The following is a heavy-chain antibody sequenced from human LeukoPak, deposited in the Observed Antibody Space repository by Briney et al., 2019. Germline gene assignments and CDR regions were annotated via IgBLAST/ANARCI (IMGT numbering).Heavy chain of an antibody. CDR2: INQNGTEK. Sequence: GGSLRLSCAVSGFTFSRYWMSWVRQAPGKGLEWVGNINQNGTEKYSVDSVKGRFTISRDNSKNTLYLQMGSLRAEDMAVYYCARDPYYYDSSGYHTLFYYYYYMDVWGKGTTVTVSS. CDR3: ARDPYYYDSSGYHTLFYYYYYMDV. J-gene: IGHJ6*03. D-gene: IGHD3-22*01. CDR1: GFTFSRYW. V-gene: IGHV3-7*01.